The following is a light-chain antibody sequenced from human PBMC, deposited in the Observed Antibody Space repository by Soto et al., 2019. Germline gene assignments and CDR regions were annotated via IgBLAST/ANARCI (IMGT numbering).Light chain of an antibody. CDR3: QQTYSSPHT. Sequence: DIQMTQSPSSLSASVGDRVTITCRASQTIRNYLNWYQQKPGQAPKLLIYAASSLQSGVPSRFSGSGSGTDFTLTISSLQPKDFAAYYCQQTYSSPHTFAQGTKLEIK. CDR1: QTIRNY. J-gene: IGKJ2*01. CDR2: AAS. V-gene: IGKV1-39*01.